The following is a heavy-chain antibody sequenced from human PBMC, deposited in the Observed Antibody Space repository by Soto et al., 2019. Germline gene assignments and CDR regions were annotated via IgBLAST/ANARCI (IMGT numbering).Heavy chain of an antibody. CDR2: INHSGST. J-gene: IGHJ4*02. CDR1: GGSFSGYY. D-gene: IGHD5-12*01. Sequence: SETLSLTCAVYGGSFSGYYWSWIRQPPGKGLEWIGEINHSGSTNYNPSLKSRVTISVDTSKNQFSLKLSSVTAADTAVYYCARGGMKVSEWLREMYHFDYWGQGTLVTVSS. CDR3: ARGGMKVSEWLREMYHFDY. V-gene: IGHV4-34*01.